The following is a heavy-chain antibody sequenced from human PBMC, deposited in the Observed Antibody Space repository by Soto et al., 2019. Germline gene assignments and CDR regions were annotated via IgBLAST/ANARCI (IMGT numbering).Heavy chain of an antibody. Sequence: QLQLQESGPGLVKPSETLSLTCTVSGGSISSSSYYWGWIRQPPGKGLEWIGSIYYSGSTYYNPSLKSRVTISVDTSKNQFSLKLSSVTAADTAVYYCARRERGYDILTGYFDYWGQGTLVTVSS. J-gene: IGHJ4*02. CDR3: ARRERGYDILTGYFDY. D-gene: IGHD3-9*01. CDR2: IYYSGST. CDR1: GGSISSSSYY. V-gene: IGHV4-39*01.